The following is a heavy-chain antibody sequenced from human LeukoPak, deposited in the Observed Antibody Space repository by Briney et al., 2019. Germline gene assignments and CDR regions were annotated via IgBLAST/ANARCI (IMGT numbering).Heavy chain of an antibody. CDR2: ISANNGHT. Sequence: GASVKVSCKASGYSFISSGITWVRQAPGQGLEWMGWISANNGHTEYAQNFEGRVSMTTDTSTSTAYMELTSLRSDDTGVYYCARDIGYGYAPVDYWGQGTLVTVSS. V-gene: IGHV1-18*01. J-gene: IGHJ4*02. CDR1: GYSFISSG. CDR3: ARDIGYGYAPVDY. D-gene: IGHD5-18*01.